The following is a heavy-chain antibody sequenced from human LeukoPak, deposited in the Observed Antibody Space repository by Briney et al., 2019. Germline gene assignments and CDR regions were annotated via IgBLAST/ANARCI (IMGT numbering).Heavy chain of an antibody. CDR2: IIPIFDTA. V-gene: IGHV1-69*06. Sequence: ASVKVSCKASGGTVSSYAISWVRQAPGQGLEWMGGIIPIFDTANYAQKFQGRVTITADKSTSTAYMELSSLRSEDTAVYYCARTPEYYDILTGGYYYFDYWGQGTLVTVSS. CDR1: GGTVSSYA. D-gene: IGHD3-9*01. J-gene: IGHJ4*02. CDR3: ARTPEYYDILTGGYYYFDY.